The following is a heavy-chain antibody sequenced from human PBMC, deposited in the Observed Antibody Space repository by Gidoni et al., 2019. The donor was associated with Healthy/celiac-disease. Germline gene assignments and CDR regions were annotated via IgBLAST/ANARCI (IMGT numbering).Heavy chain of an antibody. J-gene: IGHJ4*02. CDR3: ARDLGIWSWYFDY. V-gene: IGHV4-39*07. CDR1: GGSISSRSYY. Sequence: QLQLQESGPGLVKPSETLSLTCTVSGGSISSRSYYWGWIRQPPGKGLEWIGSIYYSGSTYYNPSLKSRVTISVDTSKNQFSLKLSSVTAADTAVYYCARDLGIWSWYFDYWGQGTLVTVSS. CDR2: IYYSGST. D-gene: IGHD3-16*01.